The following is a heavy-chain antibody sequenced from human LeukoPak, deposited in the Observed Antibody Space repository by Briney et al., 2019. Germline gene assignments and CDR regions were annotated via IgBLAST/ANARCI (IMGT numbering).Heavy chain of an antibody. V-gene: IGHV1-18*01. CDR2: ISTHDDNA. J-gene: IGHJ3*02. Sequence: ASVKVSCKASGYTFTNYGISWVRQAPGQGLEWMGWISTHDDNANYAQKFQGRVTMTTDTSTNTAYVELRSLRSDDTAVYYCARQSIAGRRRGHDAFDIWGQGTMVTVSS. CDR3: ARQSIAGRRRGHDAFDI. D-gene: IGHD6-6*01. CDR1: GYTFTNYG.